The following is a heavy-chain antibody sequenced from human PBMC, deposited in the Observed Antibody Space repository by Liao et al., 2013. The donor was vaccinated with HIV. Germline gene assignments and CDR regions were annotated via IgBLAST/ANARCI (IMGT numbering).Heavy chain of an antibody. CDR3: AREVIPVPGTFNY. Sequence: QVQLQESGPGLVKPSQTLSLTCTVSGGSIRSGSYYWTWIRQPAGKGLEWIGHIYTGMSTTGTTNYNPSLKSRVTISVDTSKNQFSLKLSSVTAADTAVFYCAREVIPVPGTFNYWGQGSLVTVSS. J-gene: IGHJ4*02. CDR1: GGSIRSGSYY. V-gene: IGHV4-61*02. D-gene: IGHD6-19*01. CDR2: IYTGMSTTGTT.